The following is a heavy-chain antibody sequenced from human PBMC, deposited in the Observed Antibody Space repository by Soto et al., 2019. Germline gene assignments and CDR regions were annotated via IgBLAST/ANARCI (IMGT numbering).Heavy chain of an antibody. D-gene: IGHD3-22*01. Sequence: SETLSLTCTVSGDSIISGDYYWSWIRQTPGKGLEWIGYIYYSGDTNYNPSLKSRVIISVDTSKNQFSLRLNSVTAADTAVYYCARSPDSIFYYPRWYYYVLAVSGQGTTVPVSS. J-gene: IGHJ6*02. CDR2: IYYSGDT. V-gene: IGHV4-30-4*01. CDR1: GDSIISGDYY. CDR3: ARSPDSIFYYPRWYYYVLAV.